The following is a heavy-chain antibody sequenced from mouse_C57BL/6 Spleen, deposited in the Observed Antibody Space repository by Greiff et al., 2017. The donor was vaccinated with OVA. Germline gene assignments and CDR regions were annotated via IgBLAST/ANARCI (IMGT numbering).Heavy chain of an antibody. CDR2: IDPSDSET. D-gene: IGHD1-1*01. V-gene: IGHV1-52*01. Sequence: QVQLQQPGAELVRPGSSVKLSCKASGYTFTSYWMHWVKQRPIQGLEWIGNIDPSDSETHYNQKFKDKATLTVDKSSSTAYMQLSSLTSEDSAVYYCARRENYYGSSDYYAMDYWGQGTSVTVSS. CDR1: GYTFTSYW. CDR3: ARRENYYGSSDYYAMDY. J-gene: IGHJ4*01.